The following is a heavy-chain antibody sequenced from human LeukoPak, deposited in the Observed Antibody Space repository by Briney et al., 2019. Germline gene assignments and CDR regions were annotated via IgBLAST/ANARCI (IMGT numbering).Heavy chain of an antibody. CDR2: ISGSGGST. D-gene: IGHD2-2*02. V-gene: IGHV3-23*01. Sequence: GWSLTLSCAASGFTFSSYAMSWVRQAPGRGLEWVSPISGSGGSTYYADSVKGRFTISRDISKNTLYLQMNSRRAEDTAVYYCTKSRREVTQYTSFDFWGQGTLVTVSS. J-gene: IGHJ4*02. CDR3: TKSRREVTQYTSFDF. CDR1: GFTFSSYA.